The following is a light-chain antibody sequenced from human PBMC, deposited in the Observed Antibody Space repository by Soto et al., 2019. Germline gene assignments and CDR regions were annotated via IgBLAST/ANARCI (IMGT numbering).Light chain of an antibody. CDR2: GAS. CDR1: QSISSN. Sequence: EIVMTQSPATLSVSPGERATLSCRASQSISSNLAWYQQKPVQAPRLLIYGASTRATGIPARFSGSGSGTEFTLTISSLQTDDFATDYCQQYNSYFFTFGPGTKVYVK. J-gene: IGKJ3*01. V-gene: IGKV3-15*01. CDR3: QQYNSYFFT.